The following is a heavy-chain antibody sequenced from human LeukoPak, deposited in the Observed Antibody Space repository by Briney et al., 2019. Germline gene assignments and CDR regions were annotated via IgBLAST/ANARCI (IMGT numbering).Heavy chain of an antibody. D-gene: IGHD3-3*01. J-gene: IGHJ4*02. CDR3: ARGSLLRFLEWLLMGY. CDR2: ISSSSSTI. CDR1: GFTFSSYS. Sequence: PGGSLRLSCAASGFTFSSYSMNWVRQAPGKGLEWVSYISSSSSTIYYADSVKVRFTISRDNAKNSLYLQMNSLRAEDTAVYYCARGSLLRFLEWLLMGYWGQGTLVTVSS. V-gene: IGHV3-48*01.